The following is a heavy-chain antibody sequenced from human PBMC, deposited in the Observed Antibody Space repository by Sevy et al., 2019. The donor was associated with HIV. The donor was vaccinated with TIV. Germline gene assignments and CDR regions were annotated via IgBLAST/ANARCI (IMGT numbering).Heavy chain of an antibody. CDR1: GFTIRTYN. J-gene: IGHJ6*02. D-gene: IGHD2-15*01. V-gene: IGHV3-21*01. CDR3: ARDLVIPATTDYFYYGMDV. Sequence: GGSLRLSCAASGFTIRTYNMNWVRQVPGKGLEWVSSISSSSTYIYYADSVKGRFTISRDNAKNSLYLQMSSLRAEDTAVYYCARDLVIPATTDYFYYGMDVWGQGTTVTVSS. CDR2: ISSSSTYI.